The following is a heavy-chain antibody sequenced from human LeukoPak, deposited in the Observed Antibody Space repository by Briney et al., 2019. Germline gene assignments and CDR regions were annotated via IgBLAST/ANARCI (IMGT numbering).Heavy chain of an antibody. V-gene: IGHV3-23*01. CDR1: GFTFSSYA. J-gene: IGHJ4*02. CDR3: ARDSGAAAGTPPIDY. CDR2: ISGSGGST. D-gene: IGHD6-13*01. Sequence: PGGSLRLSCAASGFTFSSYAMSWVRQAPGKGLEWVSAISGSGGSTYYADSVKGRFTISRDNSKNTLYLQMNSLRAEDTAVYYCARDSGAAAGTPPIDYWGQGTLVTVSS.